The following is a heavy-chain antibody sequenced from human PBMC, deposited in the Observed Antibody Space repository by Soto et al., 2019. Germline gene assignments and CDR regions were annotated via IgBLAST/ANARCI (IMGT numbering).Heavy chain of an antibody. Sequence: PGESLKISCKGSGYSFTSYWISWVRQMPGKGLEWMGRIDPSDSYTNYSPSFQGHVTISADKSISTAYLQWSSLKASDTAMYYCARHWGYYYDSSGYSLDVWGQGTTVTVSS. CDR2: IDPSDSYT. D-gene: IGHD3-22*01. CDR1: GYSFTSYW. V-gene: IGHV5-10-1*01. CDR3: ARHWGYYYDSSGYSLDV. J-gene: IGHJ6*02.